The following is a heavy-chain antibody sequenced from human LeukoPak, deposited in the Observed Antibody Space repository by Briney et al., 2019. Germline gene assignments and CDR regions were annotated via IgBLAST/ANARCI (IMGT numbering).Heavy chain of an antibody. V-gene: IGHV3-48*01. CDR1: GFTFSSCS. J-gene: IGHJ4*02. CDR3: ARRGDYDFWSGYNYQDY. Sequence: GGSLRLSCAASGFTFSSCSMNWVRQAPGKGLVWVSYITGSSSTIYYADSVKGRFTISRDNAKNSLYLQMNGLRAEDTAVYYCARRGDYDFWSGYNYQDYWGQGTLVTVSS. CDR2: ITGSSSTI. D-gene: IGHD3-3*01.